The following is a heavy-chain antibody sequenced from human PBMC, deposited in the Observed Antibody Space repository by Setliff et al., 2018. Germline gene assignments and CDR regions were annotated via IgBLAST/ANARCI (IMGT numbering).Heavy chain of an antibody. V-gene: IGHV3-33*01. CDR3: ARERVGRYYYYHMDV. D-gene: IGHD1-26*01. CDR2: IWADPNSNTK. J-gene: IGHJ6*03. CDR1: GFTFNTHA. Sequence: GGSLRLSCAASGFTFNTHAMHWVRQAPGKGLEWVAMIWADPNSNTKYYADSVKGRFIISRDNAKNSLYLQINSLRDEDTAVYYRARERVGRYYYYHMDVWGKGTTVTV.